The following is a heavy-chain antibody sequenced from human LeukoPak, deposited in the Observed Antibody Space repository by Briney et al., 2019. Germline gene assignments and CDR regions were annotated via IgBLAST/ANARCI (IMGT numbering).Heavy chain of an antibody. Sequence: PGGSLRLSCAASGFTFSSYSMNWVRQAPGKGLEWVSSISSSSSYIYYADSVKGRFTISRDNAKNSLYLQMNSLRAEDTAVYYCARFPYDSSGYYYVPGWFDPWGQGTLVTVSS. V-gene: IGHV3-21*01. CDR1: GFTFSSYS. J-gene: IGHJ5*02. CDR3: ARFPYDSSGYYYVPGWFDP. CDR2: ISSSSSYI. D-gene: IGHD3-22*01.